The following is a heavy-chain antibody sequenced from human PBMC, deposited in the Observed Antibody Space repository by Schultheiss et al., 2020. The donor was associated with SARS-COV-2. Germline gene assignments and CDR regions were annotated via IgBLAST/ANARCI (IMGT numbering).Heavy chain of an antibody. CDR2: IKDSGRTT. J-gene: IGHJ6*03. CDR3: ARGGSSNQPLQYYYYMDV. D-gene: IGHD4-11*01. Sequence: SQTLSLTCAVYGESFTSYSWSWVRQSPGKALQWIGEIKDSGRTTNYNPSLKSRVTISVDTSKNQFSLRLTSVTAADTAVYYCARGGSSNQPLQYYYYMDVWGKGTPVTVSS. V-gene: IGHV4-34*01. CDR1: GESFTSYS.